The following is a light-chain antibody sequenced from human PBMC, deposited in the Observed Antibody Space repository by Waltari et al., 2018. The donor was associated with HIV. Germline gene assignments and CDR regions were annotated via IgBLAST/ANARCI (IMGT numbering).Light chain of an antibody. V-gene: IGLV1-51*01. CDR3: GTWDSSLSAGV. J-gene: IGLJ2*01. Sequence: QSVLTQPPSVSAAPGQKVTISCSGSNSNIGHNYVSWYQQLPGSAPKLLIYDNNKRPSGIPDRFSGSKSGTSATLGITGLQTGDEADYYCGTWDSSLSAGVFGGGTKVTVL. CDR1: NSNIGHNY. CDR2: DNN.